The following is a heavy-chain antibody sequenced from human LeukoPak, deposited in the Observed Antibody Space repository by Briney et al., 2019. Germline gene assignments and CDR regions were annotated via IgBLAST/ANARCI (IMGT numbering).Heavy chain of an antibody. CDR2: IYPGDSDT. J-gene: IGHJ4*02. Sequence: GESLKISCKTSGYSFTNYWIGWVRQMPGKGLEWMAIIYPGDSDTRYSPSFQGQVTISADKSISTAYLQWSSLKASDTAIYYCARRGYSYAYYFDYWAREPWSPSPQ. V-gene: IGHV5-51*01. D-gene: IGHD5-18*01. CDR1: GYSFTNYW. CDR3: ARRGYSYAYYFDY.